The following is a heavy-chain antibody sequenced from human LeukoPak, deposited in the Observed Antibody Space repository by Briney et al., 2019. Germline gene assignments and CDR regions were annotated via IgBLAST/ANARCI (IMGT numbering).Heavy chain of an antibody. CDR1: GYTFTSYG. Sequence: ASVKVSCTASGYTFTSYGISWVRQAPGQGLEWMGWISAYNGNTNYAQKLQGRVTMTTDTSTSTAYMELRSLRSDDTAVYYCARVPRARNIVVTVYFDYWGQGTLVTVSS. V-gene: IGHV1-18*01. CDR3: ARVPRARNIVVTVYFDY. D-gene: IGHD3-22*01. J-gene: IGHJ4*02. CDR2: ISAYNGNT.